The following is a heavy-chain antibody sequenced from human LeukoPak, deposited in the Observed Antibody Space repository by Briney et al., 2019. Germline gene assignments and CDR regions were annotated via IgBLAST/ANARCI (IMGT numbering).Heavy chain of an antibody. CDR2: ISAYNGNT. V-gene: IGHV1-18*01. CDR3: ARESITIFGVVIIPYYYYGMDV. J-gene: IGHJ6*02. CDR1: GGTFSSYA. D-gene: IGHD3-3*01. Sequence: ASVKVSCKASGGTFSSYAISWVRQAPGQGLEWMGWISAYNGNTNYAQKLQGRVTMTTDTSTSTAYMELRSLRSDDTAVYYCARESITIFGVVIIPYYYYGMDVWGQGTTVTVSS.